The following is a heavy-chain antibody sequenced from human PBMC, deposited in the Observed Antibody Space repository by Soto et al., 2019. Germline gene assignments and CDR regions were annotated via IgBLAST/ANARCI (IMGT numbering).Heavy chain of an antibody. CDR2: ISVSGDTT. Sequence: PGGSLRLSCAASGFTFSNYDMSWVRQAPGKGLEWVSAISVSGDTTYYADSVKGWFTISRDNSKNTLYLQMNTLRAEDTAVYYCAKNRNTGVAGTSCWFGPWGQGTLVTVSS. CDR3: AKNRNTGVAGTSCWFGP. CDR1: GFTFSNYD. V-gene: IGHV3-23*01. J-gene: IGHJ5*02. D-gene: IGHD6-19*01.